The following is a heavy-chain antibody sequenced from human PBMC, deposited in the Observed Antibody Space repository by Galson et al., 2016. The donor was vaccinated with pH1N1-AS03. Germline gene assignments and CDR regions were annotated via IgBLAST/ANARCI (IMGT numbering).Heavy chain of an antibody. J-gene: IGHJ4*02. D-gene: IGHD3-22*01. CDR3: AKGRYDSSPYYYFFDS. Sequence: SLRLSCAASGFSFSKYGMHWVRQAPGKGLEWVAVLSSDGSKKYHEDAVKGRFITSRDNSKSTLYLQMNSLRVEDTAVYYCAKGRYDSSPYYYFFDSWGQGIRVTVSS. V-gene: IGHV3-30*18. CDR1: GFSFSKYG. CDR2: LSSDGSKK.